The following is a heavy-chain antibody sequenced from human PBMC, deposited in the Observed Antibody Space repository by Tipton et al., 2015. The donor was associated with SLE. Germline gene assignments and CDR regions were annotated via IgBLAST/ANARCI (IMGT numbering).Heavy chain of an antibody. J-gene: IGHJ4*02. Sequence: TLSLTCTVSGGSISSYYWCWIRQPPGKGLEWIGYIYYSGSTNYNPSLKSRVTISVDTSKNQFSLKLSSVTAADTAVYYCARNLRQLVPNSQTYWGQGTLVTVSS. CDR3: ARNLRQLVPNSQTY. D-gene: IGHD6-6*01. CDR1: GGSISSYY. V-gene: IGHV4-59*12. CDR2: IYYSGST.